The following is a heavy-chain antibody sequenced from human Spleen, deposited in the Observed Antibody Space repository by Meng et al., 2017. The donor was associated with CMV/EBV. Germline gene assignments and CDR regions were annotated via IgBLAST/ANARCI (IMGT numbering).Heavy chain of an antibody. Sequence: ASVKVSCKASGYTFTSYGISWVRQAPGQGLEWMGWISAYNGNTNYAQKLQGRVTMTTDTSTSTAYMELRSLRSDDTAVYYCARDIVRGQVGSSYYYYGMDVWGQGTTVTVSS. CDR2: ISAYNGNT. J-gene: IGHJ6*02. CDR3: ARDIVRGQVGSSYYYYGMDV. CDR1: GYTFTSYG. V-gene: IGHV1-18*01. D-gene: IGHD1-26*01.